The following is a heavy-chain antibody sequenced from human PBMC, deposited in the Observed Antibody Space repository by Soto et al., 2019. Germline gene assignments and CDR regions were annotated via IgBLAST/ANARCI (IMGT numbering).Heavy chain of an antibody. Sequence: SGPTLVNPTQTLTLTCTFSGFSLTTRGVGVGWIRQPPGKALECLALIYWDDDKRYSPSLQSRLSITKDTSKNQVVLTMTNVDPVDTATYYCAHIPNYYQYDWFDPWXQGTLVTVSS. V-gene: IGHV2-5*02. CDR3: AHIPNYYQYDWFDP. CDR1: GFSLTTRGVG. D-gene: IGHD3-16*01. CDR2: IYWDDDK. J-gene: IGHJ5*02.